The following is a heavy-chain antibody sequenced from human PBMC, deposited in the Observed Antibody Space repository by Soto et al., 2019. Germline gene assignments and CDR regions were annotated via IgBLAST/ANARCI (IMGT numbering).Heavy chain of an antibody. CDR1: GFAFDDYV. D-gene: IGHD5-18*01. Sequence: GGSLRLSCAASGFAFDDYVMHWVRQPPGRGLEWVSGITWNGGTIRYVDSVKGRFTISRDNAENSLYLQMNSLKTEDTAVYYCTTDARYSYGFKGMDVWGQGTTVTVSS. J-gene: IGHJ6*02. CDR3: TTDARYSYGFKGMDV. V-gene: IGHV3-9*01. CDR2: ITWNGGTI.